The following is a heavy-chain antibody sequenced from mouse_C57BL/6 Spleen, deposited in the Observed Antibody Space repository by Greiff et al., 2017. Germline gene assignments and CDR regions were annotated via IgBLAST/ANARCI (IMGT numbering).Heavy chain of an antibody. J-gene: IGHJ4*01. CDR2: ISSGSSTI. V-gene: IGHV5-17*01. Sequence: EVKLVESGGGLVKPGGSLKLSCAASGFTFSDYGMHWVRQAPEKGLEWVAYISSGSSTIYYADKVKGRFTISRDNAKNTLFLQMTSLRSEDTAMYYCARSTGVYAMDYWGQGTSVTVSS. CDR1: GFTFSDYG. CDR3: ARSTGVYAMDY. D-gene: IGHD1-1*01.